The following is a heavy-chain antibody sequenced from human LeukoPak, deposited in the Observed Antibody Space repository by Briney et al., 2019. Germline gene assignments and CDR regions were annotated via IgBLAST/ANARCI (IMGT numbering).Heavy chain of an antibody. V-gene: IGHV4-4*02. CDR3: SRESGPFSPFGH. CDR1: GGSITSTNY. CDR2: ISLSGYT. J-gene: IGHJ4*02. D-gene: IGHD1-26*01. Sequence: SGTLSLTCGVSGGSITSTNYWSWVRQPPGQGREWIGEISLSGYTGFNPSLRSRVPMSLGESKNHLSLNLASVTAADTAVYYCSRESGPFSPFGHWGQGILVTVTS.